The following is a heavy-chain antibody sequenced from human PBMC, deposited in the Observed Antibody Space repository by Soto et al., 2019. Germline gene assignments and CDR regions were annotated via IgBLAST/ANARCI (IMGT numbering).Heavy chain of an antibody. CDR1: GFTFRTYW. D-gene: IGHD6-6*01. V-gene: IGHV3-7*05. CDR2: IKEDGSGK. CDR3: ARVGDGYSSSSTDY. J-gene: IGHJ4*02. Sequence: EVQLVESGGGLVQPGGSLRLSCTASGFTFRTYWMSWVRQAPGKGLEWVANIKEDGSGKYYVESVKSRFTISRDYAKNSLYLQMHSLGAEDTAVYYCARVGDGYSSSSTDYWGQGTLVTVSS.